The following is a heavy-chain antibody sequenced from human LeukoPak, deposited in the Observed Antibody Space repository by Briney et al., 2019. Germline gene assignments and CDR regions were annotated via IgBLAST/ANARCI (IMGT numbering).Heavy chain of an antibody. CDR2: INPSGGTT. D-gene: IGHD2-15*01. V-gene: IGHV1-46*01. Sequence: ASVKVSCKASGYTFTSYYMHWVRQAPGQGLEWMGIINPSGGTTSYAQKFQGRVTMTRDMSTSTVYMELSSLRSEDTAVYYCVRDLCSGGSCYSLRYWGQGTLVTVSS. CDR1: GYTFTSYY. J-gene: IGHJ4*02. CDR3: VRDLCSGGSCYSLRY.